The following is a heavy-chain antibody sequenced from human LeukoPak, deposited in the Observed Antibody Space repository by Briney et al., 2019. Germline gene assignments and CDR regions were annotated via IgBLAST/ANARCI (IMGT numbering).Heavy chain of an antibody. V-gene: IGHV1-18*01. Sequence: ASVKVSCTASGYTFTSYGISWVRQAPGQGLEWMGWISAYNGNANYAQKLQGRVTMTTDTSTSTAYMELRSLRSDDTAVYYCASGVLLGYCSSTSCYDAFDIWGQGTMVTVSS. CDR1: GYTFTSYG. J-gene: IGHJ3*02. CDR3: ASGVLLGYCSSTSCYDAFDI. CDR2: ISAYNGNA. D-gene: IGHD2-2*01.